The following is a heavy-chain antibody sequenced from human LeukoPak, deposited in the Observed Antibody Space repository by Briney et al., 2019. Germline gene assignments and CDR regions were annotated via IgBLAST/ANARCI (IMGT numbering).Heavy chain of an antibody. D-gene: IGHD2-2*01. CDR2: ISSSSSYI. CDR1: GFTFSSYS. V-gene: IGHV3-21*01. J-gene: IGHJ4*02. CDR3: ARTYCSSTSCYLVAVAGRFDY. Sequence: GGSLRLSCAASGFTFSSYSMNWVRQAPGKGLEWVSSISSSSSYIYYADSVKGRFTISRDNAKNSLYLQMNSLRAEDTAVYYCARTYCSSTSCYLVAVAGRFDYWGQGTLVTVSS.